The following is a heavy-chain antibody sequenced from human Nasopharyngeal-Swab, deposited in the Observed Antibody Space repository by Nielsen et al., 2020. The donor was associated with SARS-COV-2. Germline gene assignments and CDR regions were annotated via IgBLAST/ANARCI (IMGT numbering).Heavy chain of an antibody. CDR2: ISTRGTDI. V-gene: IGHV3-21*01. D-gene: IGHD5-24*01. J-gene: IGHJ4*02. CDR1: GFTFSSYS. CDR3: ARFRRDGYNKPFDY. Sequence: GESMKISCAASGFTFSSYSMKWVRQAPGKGLEWISAISTRGTDIYYADSVKGRFTISRDNAKNSLYLQMNSLRAEDTAVYYCARFRRDGYNKPFDYWGQGTLVTVSS.